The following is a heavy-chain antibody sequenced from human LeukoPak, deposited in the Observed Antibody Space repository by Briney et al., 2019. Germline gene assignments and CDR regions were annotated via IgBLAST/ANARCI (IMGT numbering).Heavy chain of an antibody. V-gene: IGHV4-31*03. CDR1: GGSISSGGYY. D-gene: IGHD3-10*01. CDR2: IYYSGST. Sequence: SETLSLTCTVSGGSISSGGYYWSWIRQHPGKGLEWIGYIYYSGSTYYNPSLKSRVTISVDTSKNQFSLKLSSVTAADTAVYYCARDAARVSGSGSPYFDYWGQGTLVTVSS. J-gene: IGHJ4*02. CDR3: ARDAARVSGSGSPYFDY.